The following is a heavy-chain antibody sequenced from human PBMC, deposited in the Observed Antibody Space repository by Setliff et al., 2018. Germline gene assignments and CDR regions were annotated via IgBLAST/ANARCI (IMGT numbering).Heavy chain of an antibody. CDR1: GDSISSTSYQ. CDR3: ARHEFVGGYYGSVTYRHFDY. CDR2: IYYTGTA. V-gene: IGHV4-39*01. Sequence: LSLTCTVSGDSISSTSYQWGWVRQPPGKGLEWIGSIYYTGTAYYNPSLKSRVTISVDTSKNQFSLQVTSLAATDTALYFCARHEFVGGYYGSVTYRHFDYWGQGILVTVS. D-gene: IGHD3-10*01. J-gene: IGHJ4*02.